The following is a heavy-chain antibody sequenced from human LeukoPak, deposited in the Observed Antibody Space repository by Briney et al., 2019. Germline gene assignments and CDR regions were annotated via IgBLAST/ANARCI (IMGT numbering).Heavy chain of an antibody. D-gene: IGHD7-27*01. Sequence: PGGSLRLSCVVSGFTFYNAWMSWVRQAPGKGLEWVSVISGRGDSTYYADSVKGRFTISRDNSKSTVYLQMNSLRAEDTAVYYCARETGDFDSWGQGTLVIVSS. CDR2: ISGRGDST. V-gene: IGHV3-23*01. CDR3: ARETGDFDS. J-gene: IGHJ4*02. CDR1: GFTFYNAW.